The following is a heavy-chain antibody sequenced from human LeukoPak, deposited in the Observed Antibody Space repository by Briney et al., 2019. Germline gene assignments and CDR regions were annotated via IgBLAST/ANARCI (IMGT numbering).Heavy chain of an antibody. J-gene: IGHJ4*02. D-gene: IGHD3-22*01. CDR2: IKSDGSST. V-gene: IGHV3-74*01. Sequence: PGGSLRLSCAASGFKFSSYWMHWVRQAPGKGLVWVSRIKSDGSSTSYADSVEGRFTISRDNSKNTLYLHMNRLRAEDTAVYYCAKDPNRYDSSIYYCAYWGQGTLVTVSS. CDR1: GFKFSSYW. CDR3: AKDPNRYDSSIYYCAY.